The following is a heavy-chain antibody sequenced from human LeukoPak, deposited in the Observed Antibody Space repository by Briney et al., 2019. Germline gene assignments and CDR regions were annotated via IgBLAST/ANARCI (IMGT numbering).Heavy chain of an antibody. CDR1: GDTFTSYY. CDR3: ARDQGRYYGSGTRSNWFDP. D-gene: IGHD3-10*01. CDR2: INPSGGST. Sequence: ASVKVSCKASGDTFTSYYMHWVRQAPGQGLEWMGIINPSGGSTSYAQKFQGRVTMTRDTSTSTVYMELSSLRSEDTAVYYCARDQGRYYGSGTRSNWFDPWGQGTLVTVSS. V-gene: IGHV1-46*01. J-gene: IGHJ5*02.